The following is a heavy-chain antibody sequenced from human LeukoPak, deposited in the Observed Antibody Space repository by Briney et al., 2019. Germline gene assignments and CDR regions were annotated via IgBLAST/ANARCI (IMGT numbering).Heavy chain of an antibody. J-gene: IGHJ6*03. D-gene: IGHD2-15*01. CDR2: SYYSGST. CDR1: GGSISSSSYY. V-gene: IGHV4-39*01. Sequence: SETLSLTCTVSGGSISSSSYYWGWIRQPPGKGLEWIGRSYYSGSTYYNPYLKSRVTISVDTSKNQFSLKLSSVTAADTAVYYCASQATRGYYYYYYMDVWGKGTTVTVSS. CDR3: ASQATRGYYYYYYMDV.